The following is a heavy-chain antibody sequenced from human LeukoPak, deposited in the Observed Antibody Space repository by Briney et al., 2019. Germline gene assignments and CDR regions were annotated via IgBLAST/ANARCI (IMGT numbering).Heavy chain of an antibody. V-gene: IGHV3-21*01. CDR3: AREITIFGVVTTPDAFDI. Sequence: PGGSLRLSCAASGFTLSSYNMKWVRQAPGKRLEWVSSISWRSSDIEYADSVKGRFTISRDIDKKSLYLQMNSLRVEDTAVYYCAREITIFGVVTTPDAFDIWGQGTMVTVSS. CDR1: GFTLSSYN. CDR2: ISWRSSDI. D-gene: IGHD3-3*01. J-gene: IGHJ3*02.